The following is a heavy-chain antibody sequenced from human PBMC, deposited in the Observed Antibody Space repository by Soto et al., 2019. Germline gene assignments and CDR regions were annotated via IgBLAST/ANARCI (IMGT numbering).Heavy chain of an antibody. CDR3: ARDRGGVDY. J-gene: IGHJ4*02. CDR1: GFSVGSNY. CDR2: IFASDST. V-gene: IGHV3-66*01. D-gene: IGHD3-10*01. Sequence: PGGSLRLSCAASGFSVGSNYMSWVRQAPGKGLEWVSVIFASDSTYYADSVKGRFTISRDSSKNTLYLQMNSLRAEDTAVYYCARDRGGVDYWGRGTLVTSPQ.